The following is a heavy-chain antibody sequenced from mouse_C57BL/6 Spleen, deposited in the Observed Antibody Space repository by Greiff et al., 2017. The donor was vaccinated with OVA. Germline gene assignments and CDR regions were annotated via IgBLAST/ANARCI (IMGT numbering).Heavy chain of an antibody. CDR1: GYTFTSYW. J-gene: IGHJ4*01. CDR2: IDPSDSYT. CDR3: ARSNQGSAMDY. Sequence: QVQLQPGAELVMPGASVKLSCKASGYTFTSYWMHWVKQRPGQGLEWIGEIDPSDSYTNYNQKFKGKSTLTVDKSSSTAYMQLSSLTSEDSAVYYCARSNQGSAMDYWGQGTSVTVSS. V-gene: IGHV1-69*01.